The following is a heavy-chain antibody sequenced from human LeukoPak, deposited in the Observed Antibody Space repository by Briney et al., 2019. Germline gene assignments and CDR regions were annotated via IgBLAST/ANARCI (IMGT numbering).Heavy chain of an antibody. J-gene: IGHJ6*02. V-gene: IGHV5-51*01. Sequence: GESLKISCKGSGYSFTSYWIGWVRQMPGKGLEWMGIIYPGDSDTRYSPSFRGQVTISADKSISTAYLQWSSLKASDTAMYYCARHASTTAGYCSGGSCYLGYYYGMDVWGQGTTVTVSS. CDR2: IYPGDSDT. CDR3: ARHASTTAGYCSGGSCYLGYYYGMDV. D-gene: IGHD2-15*01. CDR1: GYSFTSYW.